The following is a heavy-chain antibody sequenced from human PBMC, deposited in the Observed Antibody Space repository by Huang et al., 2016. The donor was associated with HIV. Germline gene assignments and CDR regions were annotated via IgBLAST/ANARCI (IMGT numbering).Heavy chain of an antibody. V-gene: IGHV1-2*02. Sequence: QVQLVQSGAEVKNPGASVRVSCKASGYTFTDSNIHWVRQAPGHGREWRGWINPKRGGTIYAQRFQGRITMTRDTTISTVHMDLRRIQSDDTAVYFCARDWSFGSSTSPADWGQGTLVTVSS. CDR2: INPKRGGT. D-gene: IGHD6-6*01. J-gene: IGHJ4*02. CDR1: GYTFTDSN. CDR3: ARDWSFGSSTSPAD.